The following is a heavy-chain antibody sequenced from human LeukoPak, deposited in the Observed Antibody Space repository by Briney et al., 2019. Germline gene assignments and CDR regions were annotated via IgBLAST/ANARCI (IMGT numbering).Heavy chain of an antibody. V-gene: IGHV3-11*05. CDR2: ISSSSSYT. J-gene: IGHJ5*02. Sequence: PGGSLRLSCVASGFTFSDYYMSWSRQAPGKGLEWVSYISSSSSYTNYADSVKGRFTISRDNAKHSLYLHMNSLRAEDTAVYYCARVIGGIRYFDWYNWFDPWGQGTLVTVSS. CDR1: GFTFSDYY. CDR3: ARVIGGIRYFDWYNWFDP. D-gene: IGHD3-9*01.